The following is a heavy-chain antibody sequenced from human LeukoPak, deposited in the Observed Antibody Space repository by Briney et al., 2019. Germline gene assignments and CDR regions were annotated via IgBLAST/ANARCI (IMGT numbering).Heavy chain of an antibody. D-gene: IGHD1-26*01. Sequence: SETLSLTCTVSGGSITYYYWSWIRQPPGKGLEWIGYIYYDGRTNYSPSLESRVTISVDTSKNQFSLKLSSVTAADTAVYYCARHGEGSDYFDYWGQGTLVTVSS. V-gene: IGHV4-59*01. J-gene: IGHJ4*02. CDR1: GGSITYYY. CDR2: IYYDGRT. CDR3: ARHGEGSDYFDY.